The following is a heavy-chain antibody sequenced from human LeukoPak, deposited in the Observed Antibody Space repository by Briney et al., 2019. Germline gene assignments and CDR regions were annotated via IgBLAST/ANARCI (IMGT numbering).Heavy chain of an antibody. CDR2: IYYSGSI. J-gene: IGHJ4*02. CDR3: ARHVQFNSGWTFFDY. CDR1: GGSIISSSYY. D-gene: IGHD6-19*01. V-gene: IGHV4-39*01. Sequence: SETLSLTCTVSGGSIISSSYYWGWIRQPPGKGLELIGSIYYSGSISYNPSLESRVTISVDTSKNQFSLTLSSVTAADTAIYYCARHVQFNSGWTFFDYWGQGALVTVSS.